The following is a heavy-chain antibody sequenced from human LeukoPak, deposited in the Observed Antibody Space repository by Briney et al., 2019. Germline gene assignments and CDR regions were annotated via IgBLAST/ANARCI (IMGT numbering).Heavy chain of an antibody. CDR2: IYYSGST. Sequence: SETLSLTCTVSGGSISSYYWSWIRQPPGKGLEWIGYIYYSGSTNYNPSLKSRVTISVDTSKNQFSLKLSSVTAADTAVYYCASSGVPAALDYYYMDVWGKGTTVTVSS. V-gene: IGHV4-59*01. CDR1: GGSISSYY. D-gene: IGHD2-2*01. J-gene: IGHJ6*03. CDR3: ASSGVPAALDYYYMDV.